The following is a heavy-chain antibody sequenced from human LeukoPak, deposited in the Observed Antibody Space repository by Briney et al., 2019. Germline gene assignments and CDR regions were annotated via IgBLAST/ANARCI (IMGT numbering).Heavy chain of an antibody. CDR3: TTAGVFGVVMIFDP. CDR2: IKSKTDGGTT. V-gene: IGHV3-15*01. J-gene: IGHJ5*02. D-gene: IGHD3-3*01. Sequence: GGSLRLSCAASGFTFSSYAMSWVRQAPGKGLEWVGRIKSKTDGGTTDYAAPVKGRFTISRDDSKNTLYLQMNSLKTEDTAVYYCTTAGVFGVVMIFDPWGQGTLVTVSS. CDR1: GFTFSSYA.